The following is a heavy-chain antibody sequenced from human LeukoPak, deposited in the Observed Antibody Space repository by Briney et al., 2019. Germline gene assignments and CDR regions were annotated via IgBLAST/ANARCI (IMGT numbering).Heavy chain of an antibody. CDR1: GGSISSGGYS. D-gene: IGHD3-3*01. J-gene: IGHJ3*02. V-gene: IGHV4-30-2*01. CDR3: ARARGATAYYDFWSGYSPGAFDI. CDR2: IYHSGST. Sequence: ASETLSLTCAVSGGSISSGGYSWSWIRQPPGKGLEWIGYIYHSGSTYYNPSLKSRVTISVDRSKNQFSLKLSSVTAADTAVYYCARARGATAYYDFWSGYSPGAFDIWGQGTMVTVSS.